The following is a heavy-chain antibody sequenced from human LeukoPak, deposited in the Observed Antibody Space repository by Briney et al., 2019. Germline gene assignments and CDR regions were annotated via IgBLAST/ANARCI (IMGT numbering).Heavy chain of an antibody. Sequence: KAGGSLRLSCAASGFTFSTSSMNWVRQAPGKGLEWVSSISSSSNYIFYADSVKGRFTISRDNAQNSLYLQMNSLGAEDTAVYYCARGGYSYHWLFDYWGQGTLVTVSS. CDR1: GFTFSTSS. J-gene: IGHJ4*02. CDR3: ARGGYSYHWLFDY. V-gene: IGHV3-21*01. CDR2: ISSSSNYI. D-gene: IGHD5-18*01.